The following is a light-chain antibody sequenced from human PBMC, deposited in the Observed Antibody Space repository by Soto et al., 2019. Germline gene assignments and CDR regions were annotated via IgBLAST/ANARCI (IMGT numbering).Light chain of an antibody. J-gene: IGKJ2*01. V-gene: IGKV3-15*01. CDR2: GAS. CDR1: QSVSSN. Sequence: EIVMTQSPATLSVSPGERATLPCRASQSVSSNLAWYQQKPGQAPRLLIYGASTRATGIPARFSGSGSGTDSTLTISSLQSEDFAVYYCQQYNNWPLTFGQGTKLEIK. CDR3: QQYNNWPLT.